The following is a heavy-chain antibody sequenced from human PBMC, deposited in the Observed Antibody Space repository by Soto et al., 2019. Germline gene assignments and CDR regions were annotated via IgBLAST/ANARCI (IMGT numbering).Heavy chain of an antibody. CDR1: GLTLSSYD. Sequence: EVQLVESGGGLVQPGGSLRLSCAASGLTLSSYDMHWVRQATGKGLEWVSAIGTAGDTYYPGSVKGRFTISRENAKNSLYLQMNSLRAGDTAVYYCYKADRSGFYPFWGQGTQVTVSS. CDR3: YKADRSGFYPF. J-gene: IGHJ4*02. D-gene: IGHD3-22*01. CDR2: IGTAGDT. V-gene: IGHV3-13*01.